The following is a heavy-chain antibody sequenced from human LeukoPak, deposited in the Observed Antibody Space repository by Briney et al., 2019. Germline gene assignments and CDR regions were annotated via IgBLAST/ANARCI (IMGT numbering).Heavy chain of an antibody. CDR2: INHSGST. CDR3: ARVPGYCSSTTCSSFDY. J-gene: IGHJ4*02. CDR1: GGSFSGYY. D-gene: IGHD2-2*01. Sequence: SETPSLTCAVYGGSFSGYYWSWIRQPPGKGLEWIGEINHSGSTNYNPSLSSRVTISLDTSKNQFSLKLTSVTAADMAVYYCARVPGYCSSTTCSSFDYWGQGTLVTVSS. V-gene: IGHV4-34*01.